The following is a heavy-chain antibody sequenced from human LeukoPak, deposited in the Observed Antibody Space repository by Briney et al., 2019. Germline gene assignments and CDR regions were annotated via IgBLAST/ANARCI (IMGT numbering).Heavy chain of an antibody. CDR1: GGSFSGYY. J-gene: IGHJ4*02. D-gene: IGHD2-15*01. V-gene: IGHV4-34*01. Sequence: SETLSLTCAVYGGSFSGYYWSWIRQPPGKGLEWIGEINHSGSTNYNPSLKSRVTISVDTSKNQFSLKLSSVTAADTAVYYCARDRWWFDYWGQGTLVTVSS. CDR3: ARDRWWFDY. CDR2: INHSGST.